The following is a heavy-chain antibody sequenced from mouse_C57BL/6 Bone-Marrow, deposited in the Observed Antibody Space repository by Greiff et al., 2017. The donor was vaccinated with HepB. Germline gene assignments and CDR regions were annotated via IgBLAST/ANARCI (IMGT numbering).Heavy chain of an antibody. J-gene: IGHJ2*01. V-gene: IGHV5-6*01. Sequence: EVKLVESGGDLVKPGGSLKLSCAASGFTFSSYGMSWVRQTPDKRLEWVATISSGGSYTYYPDSVKGRFTISRDNAKNTLYLQMSSLKSEDTAMYYCASYYYGSSSSYWGQGTTLTVSS. CDR2: ISSGGSYT. CDR1: GFTFSSYG. CDR3: ASYYYGSSSSY. D-gene: IGHD1-1*01.